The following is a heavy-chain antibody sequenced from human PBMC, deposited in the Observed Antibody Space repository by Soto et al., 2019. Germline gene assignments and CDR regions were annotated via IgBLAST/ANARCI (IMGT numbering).Heavy chain of an antibody. V-gene: IGHV4-59*12. CDR2: IYYSGST. Sequence: SETLSLTCTVSGGSISSYYWSWIRQPPGKGLEWIGYIYYSGSTNYNPSLKSRVTISVDTSKNQFSLKLSSVTAADTAVYYCASLPLRYCSGGSCYSPGYWGQGTLVTVSS. CDR3: ASLPLRYCSGGSCYSPGY. J-gene: IGHJ4*02. CDR1: GGSISSYY. D-gene: IGHD2-15*01.